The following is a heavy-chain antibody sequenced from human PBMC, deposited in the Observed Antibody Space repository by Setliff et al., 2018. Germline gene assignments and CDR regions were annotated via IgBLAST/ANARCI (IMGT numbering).Heavy chain of an antibody. J-gene: IGHJ6*03. D-gene: IGHD4-17*01. CDR1: GGSFSDYY. Sequence: SETLSLTCAVYGGSFSDYYWSWIRQSPGKGLEWIGEINHSGSTNYNPSLKTRVTISVDTSKNQFSLTLSSVTAADMAVYYCARETTMTYYFYYMDVWGKGTTVTVSS. V-gene: IGHV4-34*01. CDR3: ARETTMTYYFYYMDV. CDR2: INHSGST.